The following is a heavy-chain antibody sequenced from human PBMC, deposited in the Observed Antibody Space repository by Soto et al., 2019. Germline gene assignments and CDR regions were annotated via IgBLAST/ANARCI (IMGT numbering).Heavy chain of an antibody. J-gene: IGHJ4*02. CDR2: ISATGGGT. Sequence: PXESLRLSCAASGFNFSNYAMSWVRQAPGKGLEWVSLISATGGGTYYADSVKGRFTISRDNSHNTLYLQVHSLTAEDTAVYYCAKDRRAGGNSAFYFDFWGLGAQVTVSS. CDR3: AKDRRAGGNSAFYFDF. D-gene: IGHD3-16*01. V-gene: IGHV3-23*01. CDR1: GFNFSNYA.